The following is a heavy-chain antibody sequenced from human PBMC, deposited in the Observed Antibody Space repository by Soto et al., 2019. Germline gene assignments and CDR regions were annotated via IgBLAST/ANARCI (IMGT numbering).Heavy chain of an antibody. CDR2: IHAGNGNT. Sequence: ASVKVSCKASGYTFSNYAIHWVRQAPGQGLEWMGWIHAGNGNTKYSQSFQGRVTISRDTSATTAYMELNSLRSEDTAVYYCARGVAFLDYWGQGTLVTASS. V-gene: IGHV1-3*01. CDR3: ARGVAFLDY. J-gene: IGHJ4*02. D-gene: IGHD2-15*01. CDR1: GYTFSNYA.